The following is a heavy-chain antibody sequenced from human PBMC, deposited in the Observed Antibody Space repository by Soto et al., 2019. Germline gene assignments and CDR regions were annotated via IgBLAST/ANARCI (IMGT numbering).Heavy chain of an antibody. V-gene: IGHV4-30-4*01. D-gene: IGHD4-4*01. CDR1: GGSISSGDYY. CDR3: ARYSAYYYGMDV. Sequence: PSETLSLTCTVSGGSISSGDYYWSWIRQPPGKGLEWIGYIYYSGSTYYNPSLKSRVTISVDTSKNQFPLKLSSVTAADTAVYYCARYSAYYYGMDVWGQGXTVTVSS. CDR2: IYYSGST. J-gene: IGHJ6*02.